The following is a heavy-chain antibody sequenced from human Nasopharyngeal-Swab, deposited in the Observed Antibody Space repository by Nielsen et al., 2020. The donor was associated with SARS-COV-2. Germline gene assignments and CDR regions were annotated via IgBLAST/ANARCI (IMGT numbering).Heavy chain of an antibody. V-gene: IGHV1-46*01. CDR1: GYTFTSYY. Sequence: ASVTVSCKASGYTFTSYYMHWVRQAPGQGLDWMGIINPSGGSTSYAQKFQGRVTMTRDTSTSTVYMELSSLGSEDTAVYYCARGVSNGDYVEYWGQGTLVTVSS. CDR3: ARGVSNGDYVEY. D-gene: IGHD2/OR15-2a*01. CDR2: INPSGGST. J-gene: IGHJ4*02.